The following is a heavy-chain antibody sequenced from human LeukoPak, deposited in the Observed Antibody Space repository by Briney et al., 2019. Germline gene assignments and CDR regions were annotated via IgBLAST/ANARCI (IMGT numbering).Heavy chain of an antibody. CDR2: INHSRST. Sequence: SETLSLTCAVYGGSFSGYYWSWIRQPPGKGLEWIGEINHSRSTNYNPSLKSRVTISVDTSKNQFSLKLSSVTAADTAVYYCAVSYYYDSSGYWTLDYWGQGTLVTVSS. CDR3: AVSYYYDSSGYWTLDY. V-gene: IGHV4-34*01. CDR1: GGSFSGYY. J-gene: IGHJ4*02. D-gene: IGHD3-22*01.